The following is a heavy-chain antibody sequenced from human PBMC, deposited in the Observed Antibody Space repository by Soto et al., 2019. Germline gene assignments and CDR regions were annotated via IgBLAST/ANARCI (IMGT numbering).Heavy chain of an antibody. J-gene: IGHJ6*02. Sequence: HPGGSLRLSCAASGFTFSSYAMHWVRQAPGKGLEWVAVISYDGSNKYYADSVKGRFTISRDNSKNTLYLQMNSLRAEDTAVYYCAKDSSSWYYYGMDVWGQGTTVTVSS. CDR3: AKDSSSWYYYGMDV. CDR2: ISYDGSNK. CDR1: GFTFSSYA. V-gene: IGHV3-30-3*02. D-gene: IGHD6-13*01.